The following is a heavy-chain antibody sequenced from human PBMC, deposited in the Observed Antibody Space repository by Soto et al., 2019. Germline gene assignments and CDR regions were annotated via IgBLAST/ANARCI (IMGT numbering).Heavy chain of an antibody. CDR3: ARDLRVLDY. CDR2: INSDGNTI. J-gene: IGHJ4*02. CDR1: GFTFSSYE. V-gene: IGHV3-48*03. D-gene: IGHD3-10*01. Sequence: PGGSLRLSCAASGFTFSSYEMIWVRQAPGKGLEWISYINSDGNTIYYADSVKGRFTISRDSAKNSLYLQMNSLRAEDTAVYYCARDLRVLDYWGQGTLVTSPQ.